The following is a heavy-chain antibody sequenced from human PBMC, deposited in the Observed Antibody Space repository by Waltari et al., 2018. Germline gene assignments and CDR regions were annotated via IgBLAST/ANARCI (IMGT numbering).Heavy chain of an antibody. CDR2: MNHNRVNT. CDR1: GYTFTSYD. V-gene: IGHV1-8*01. CDR3: ATGGRSKSSSSVDY. Sequence: QVQLVQSGAEVKKPGASVKVSCKASGYTFTSYDINWVRQATGQGLEWMGWMNHNRVNTGYARKFQARVTRTRITSIRTAYIELSSLRSEHTAVYYCATGGRSKSSSSVDYWGQGTLVTVAS. J-gene: IGHJ4*02. D-gene: IGHD6-6*01.